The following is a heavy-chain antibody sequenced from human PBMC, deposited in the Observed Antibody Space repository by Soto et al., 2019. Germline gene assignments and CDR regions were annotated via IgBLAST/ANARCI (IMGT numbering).Heavy chain of an antibody. V-gene: IGHV3-30-3*01. CDR2: ISYDGSNK. J-gene: IGHJ4*02. Sequence: QVQLVESGGGVVQPGRSLRISCAASGFTFSSYAMHWVRQAPGKGLEWVAVISYDGSNKYYADSVKGRFTISRDNSKNTLYLQMNSLRAEDTAVYYCARPRDGYNPFTFDYWGQGTLVTVSS. CDR3: ARPRDGYNPFTFDY. D-gene: IGHD5-12*01. CDR1: GFTFSSYA.